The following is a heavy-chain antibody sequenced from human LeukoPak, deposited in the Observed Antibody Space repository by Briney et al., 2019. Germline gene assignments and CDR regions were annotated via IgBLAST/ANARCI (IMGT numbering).Heavy chain of an antibody. CDR3: ARRPRYCSGGSCLSLVDY. CDR2: INHSGST. D-gene: IGHD2-15*01. CDR1: GGSFSGYY. V-gene: IGHV4-34*01. J-gene: IGHJ4*02. Sequence: SETLSLTCAVYGGSFSGYYWSWIRQPPGKGLEWIGEINHSGSTNYNPSLKSRVTISVDTSKDQFSLKLSSVTAADTAVYYCARRPRYCSGGSCLSLVDYWGQGTLVTVSS.